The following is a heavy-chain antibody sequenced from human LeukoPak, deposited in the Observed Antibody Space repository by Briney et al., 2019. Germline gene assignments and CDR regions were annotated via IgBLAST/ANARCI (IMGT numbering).Heavy chain of an antibody. V-gene: IGHV4-59*01. CDR2: IYYSGTT. CDR1: GGSISTYY. CDR3: ARDWGVSARPGYMDV. D-gene: IGHD6-6*01. J-gene: IGHJ6*03. Sequence: SSETLSLTCTVSGGSISTYYWNWIRQPPGKGLEWIGYIYYSGTTNYNPSLKSRVTISVDTSKNQFSLRLSSVTAADTAVYYCARDWGVSARPGYMDVWGKGTTVTVSS.